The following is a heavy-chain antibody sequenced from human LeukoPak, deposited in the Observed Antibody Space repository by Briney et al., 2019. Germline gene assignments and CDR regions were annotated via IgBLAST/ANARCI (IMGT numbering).Heavy chain of an antibody. V-gene: IGHV3-7*01. Sequence: GGSLRLSCAASGFTFSSYWMSWVRQAPGKGLEWVANIKQDGSEKYYVDSVKGRFTISRDNAKNSLYLQMNSLRAEDTAVYYCARDRGSLPAAAGDGFDYWGQGTLVTVSS. D-gene: IGHD2-2*01. J-gene: IGHJ4*02. CDR1: GFTFSSYW. CDR3: ARDRGSLPAAAGDGFDY. CDR2: IKQDGSEK.